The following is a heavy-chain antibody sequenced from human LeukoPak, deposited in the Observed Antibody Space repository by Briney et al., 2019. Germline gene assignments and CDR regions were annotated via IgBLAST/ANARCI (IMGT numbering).Heavy chain of an antibody. CDR2: INHSGST. CDR1: GGSFSGYY. D-gene: IGHD3-3*01. V-gene: IGHV4-34*01. CDR3: ATEGGVRFLEWGGLFDP. J-gene: IGHJ5*02. Sequence: PSETLSLTCAVYGGSFSGYYWSWIRQPPGKGLEWIGEINHSGSTNYNPSLKSRVTISVDTSKNQFSLKLSSVTAADTAVYYCATEGGVRFLEWGGLFDPWGQGTLVTVSS.